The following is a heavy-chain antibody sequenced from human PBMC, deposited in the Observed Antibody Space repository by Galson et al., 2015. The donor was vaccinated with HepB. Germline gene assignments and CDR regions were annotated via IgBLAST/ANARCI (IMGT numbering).Heavy chain of an antibody. J-gene: IGHJ3*02. CDR3: AIYYDITGGAFDI. Sequence: QSGAEVKKPGESLKISCKGSGYNFATYWVGWVRQMSGKGPEWMGIIFPYDSSTRYSPSFQGQVTISADKSIYTAYLQWNSLKATDTAMYYCAIYYDITGGAFDIWGQGTRVTVSS. D-gene: IGHD3-22*01. CDR1: GYNFATYW. V-gene: IGHV5-51*01. CDR2: IFPYDSST.